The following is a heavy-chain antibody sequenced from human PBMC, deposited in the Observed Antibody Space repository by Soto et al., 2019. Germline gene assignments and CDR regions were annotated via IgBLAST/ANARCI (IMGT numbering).Heavy chain of an antibody. D-gene: IGHD3-16*01. CDR3: ARGRGGYNWFDP. V-gene: IGHV4-31*02. CDR2: IYYSGST. J-gene: IGHJ5*02. Sequence: WTWIRQHPGKGLEWIGYIYYSGSTYYNPSLKSRVTISVDTSKNQFSLKLSSVTAADTAVYYCARGRGGYNWFDPWGQGTLVTVGS.